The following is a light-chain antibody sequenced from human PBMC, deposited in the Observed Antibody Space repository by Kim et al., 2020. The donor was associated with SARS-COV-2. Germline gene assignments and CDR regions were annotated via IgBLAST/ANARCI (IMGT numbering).Light chain of an antibody. CDR1: SSDVGSYNL. J-gene: IGLJ2*01. CDR3: CSYAVSVV. V-gene: IGLV2-23*01. Sequence: QSALTQPASVSGSPGQSITISCTGTSSDVGSYNLVSWYQQHPGKAPKLMIYEGSKRPSGVSNRFSGSKSGNTASLTIYGLQAEDEADYYCCSYAVSVVFGGGTQLTVL. CDR2: EGS.